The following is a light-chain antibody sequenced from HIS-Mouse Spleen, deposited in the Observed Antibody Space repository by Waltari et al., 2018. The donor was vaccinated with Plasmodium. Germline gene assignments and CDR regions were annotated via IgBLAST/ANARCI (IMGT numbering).Light chain of an antibody. Sequence: SYELTQPPSVSVSPGLTARITCSGDALPKQYAYWYQQKSGQAPVLVNYEDSKRPSGIPHRLSGSSSGTIATLNISGAQVEDEADYYCYSTDSSGNHRVFGGGTKLTVL. J-gene: IGLJ3*02. CDR2: EDS. CDR1: ALPKQY. V-gene: IGLV3-10*01. CDR3: YSTDSSGNHRV.